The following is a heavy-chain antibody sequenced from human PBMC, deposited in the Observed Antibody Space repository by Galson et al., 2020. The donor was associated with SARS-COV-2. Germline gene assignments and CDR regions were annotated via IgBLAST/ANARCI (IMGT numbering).Heavy chain of an antibody. J-gene: IGHJ3*01. V-gene: IGHV4-39*01. CDR3: ARRRLASYDSGGRVGAHGVDL. Sequence: ASETLSLTCTVSGASIDSSDHYWAWFRQSPEKGLEWVSTVYHTGSSDYSPSLKSRVTTSIDTSKDQFSLNLTSVTAADTAVYFCARRRLASYDSGGRVGAHGVDLWGQGTLVTVSS. CDR2: VYHTGSS. D-gene: IGHD3-22*01. CDR1: GASIDSSDHY.